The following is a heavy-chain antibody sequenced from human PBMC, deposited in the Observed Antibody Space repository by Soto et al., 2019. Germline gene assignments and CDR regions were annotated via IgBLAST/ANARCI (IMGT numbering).Heavy chain of an antibody. CDR1: GGTFSSYA. CDR2: IIPIFGTA. Sequence: SVKVSCKASGGTFSSYAISWVRQAPGQGLEWMGGIIPIFGTANYAQKFQGRVTITADESTSTAYMELSSLRSEDTAVYYCARDRYYDSSGYGGMDVWGQGTTVTVSS. CDR3: ARDRYYDSSGYGGMDV. J-gene: IGHJ6*02. D-gene: IGHD3-22*01. V-gene: IGHV1-69*13.